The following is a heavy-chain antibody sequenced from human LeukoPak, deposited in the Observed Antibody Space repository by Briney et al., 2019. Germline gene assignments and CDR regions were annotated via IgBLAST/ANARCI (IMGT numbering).Heavy chain of an antibody. CDR2: ISAYNGNT. D-gene: IGHD5-18*01. V-gene: IGHV1-18*01. J-gene: IGHJ5*02. CDR1: GYTFTSYG. Sequence: GESLKISCKGSGYTFTSYGISWVRQAPGQGLEWMGWISAYNGNTNYAQKLQGRVTMTTDTSTSTAYMELRSLRSDDTAVYYCARRSSGYSYGRPGAWFDPWGQGTLVTVSS. CDR3: ARRSSGYSYGRPGAWFDP.